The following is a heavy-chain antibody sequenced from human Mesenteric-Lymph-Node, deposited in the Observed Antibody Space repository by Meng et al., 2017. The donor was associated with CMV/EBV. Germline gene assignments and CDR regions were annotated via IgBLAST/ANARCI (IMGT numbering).Heavy chain of an antibody. CDR2: LYYSGDT. CDR3: ARHNCKSISCYSYLYYGLDV. Sequence: SETLSLTCTVSGGSISSNGYYWGWIRQPPGKGLEWIGSLYYSGDTYYNPSFKSRITISVDTSKNQFSLSLDSVTAADTAVYYCARHNCKSISCYSYLYYGLDVWGQGTTVTVSS. J-gene: IGHJ6*02. V-gene: IGHV4-39*01. D-gene: IGHD2-2*01. CDR1: GGSISSNGYY.